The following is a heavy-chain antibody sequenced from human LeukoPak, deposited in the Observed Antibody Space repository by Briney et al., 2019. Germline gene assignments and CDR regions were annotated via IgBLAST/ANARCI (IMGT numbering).Heavy chain of an antibody. CDR3: ARDQGVYSSSSHLDY. V-gene: IGHV4-59*01. CDR1: GGSISSYY. Sequence: PSETLSLTCTASGGSISSYYWSWIRHPPGKGLEWIGYIYYSGSTNYNPSLKSRVTISVDTSKNQFSLKLSSVTAADTAVYYCARDQGVYSSSSHLDYWGQGTLVTVSS. CDR2: IYYSGST. D-gene: IGHD6-6*01. J-gene: IGHJ4*02.